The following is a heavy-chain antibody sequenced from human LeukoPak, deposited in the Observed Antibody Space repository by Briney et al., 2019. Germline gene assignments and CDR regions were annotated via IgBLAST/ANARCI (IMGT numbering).Heavy chain of an antibody. CDR2: IYYSGST. Sequence: SQTLSLTCTVSGGSISSGDYYWSWIRQPPGRGLEWIGYIYYSGSTYYNPSLKSRVTISVDPYKTPLSLKVSSVTAADTAVYSCARHVRRIKLWSAYYFDYWGQGTLVTVSS. V-gene: IGHV4-30-4*08. CDR3: ARHVRRIKLWSAYYFDY. CDR1: GGSISSGDYY. D-gene: IGHD5-18*01. J-gene: IGHJ4*02.